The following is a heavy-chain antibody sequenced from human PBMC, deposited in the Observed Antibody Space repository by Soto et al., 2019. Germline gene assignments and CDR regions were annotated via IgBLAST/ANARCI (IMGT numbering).Heavy chain of an antibody. CDR1: GYTLTELS. V-gene: IGHV1-24*01. J-gene: IGHJ5*02. D-gene: IGHD2-2*01. Sequence: EASVKVSCKVSGYTLTELSMHWVRQAPGKGLEWMGGFDPEDGETIYAQKFQGRVTMTEDTSTDTAYMELSSLRSEDTAVYYCATRYCSSTSCYGVGWFDPWGQGTLVTVSS. CDR2: FDPEDGET. CDR3: ATRYCSSTSCYGVGWFDP.